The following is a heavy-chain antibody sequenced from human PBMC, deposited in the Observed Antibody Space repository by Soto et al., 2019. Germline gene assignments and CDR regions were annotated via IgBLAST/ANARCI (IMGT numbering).Heavy chain of an antibody. V-gene: IGHV1-69*01. J-gene: IGHJ5*02. D-gene: IGHD6-6*01. CDR3: ARGRSSPNFDP. CDR2: LIPIFGAA. CDR1: GGTFINYV. Sequence: QVQLVQSGAEVRKPGSSVKVSCKISGGTFINYVISWLRQAPGQGLEWMGGLIPIFGAANLAQKFQGRVTITADESTSTVNMELSSLTSEDTAVYYCARGRSSPNFDPCGQGTLVTVSS.